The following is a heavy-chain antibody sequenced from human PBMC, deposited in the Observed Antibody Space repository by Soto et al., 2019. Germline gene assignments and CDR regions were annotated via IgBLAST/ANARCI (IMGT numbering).Heavy chain of an antibody. CDR2: ISSYEGT. Sequence: SETLSLTCTLSGGSLTYTSWSWIRQPPGKGLEWIGEISSYEGTNYNPSLKSRVTMSMDTSKNQFSLKLTSMTAADTAVYYCARGVDSRKDGYWDQGALVTVSS. CDR3: ARGVDSRKDGY. CDR1: GGSLTYTS. V-gene: IGHV4-34*01. D-gene: IGHD5-12*01. J-gene: IGHJ4*02.